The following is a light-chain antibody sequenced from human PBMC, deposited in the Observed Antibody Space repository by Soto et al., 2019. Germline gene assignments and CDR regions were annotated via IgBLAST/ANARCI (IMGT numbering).Light chain of an antibody. J-gene: IGKJ3*01. CDR3: QQRVNWPSGFFT. Sequence: EVVLTQSPAILSLSPGESGTLSCRASQNIGKYLVWYQQRPGQAPRLLFYDASVRATGIPARFNGSGSGTDFTLSIPSPEPEDSAVYYCQQRVNWPSGFFTFGPGTKVEVK. CDR2: DAS. V-gene: IGKV3-11*01. CDR1: QNIGKY.